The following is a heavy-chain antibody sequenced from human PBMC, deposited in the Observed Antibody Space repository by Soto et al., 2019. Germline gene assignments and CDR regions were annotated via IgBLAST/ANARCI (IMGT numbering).Heavy chain of an antibody. CDR3: ARLETVTYDAFDI. V-gene: IGHV4-31*03. Sequence: SETLSLTCTVSGGSISSGGYYWSWIRQHPGKGLEWIGYIYYSESTYYNPSLKSRDTISVDTSKNQISLKLSSVTAVDTALYYCARLETVTYDAFDIWGQGTMVTVSS. D-gene: IGHD4-17*01. CDR1: GGSISSGGYY. J-gene: IGHJ3*02. CDR2: IYYSEST.